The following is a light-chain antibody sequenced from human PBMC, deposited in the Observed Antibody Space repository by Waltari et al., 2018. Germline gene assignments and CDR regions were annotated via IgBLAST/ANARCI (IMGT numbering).Light chain of an antibody. CDR3: QKYGTLPAT. J-gene: IGKJ1*01. V-gene: IGKV3-20*01. CDR2: DAS. Sequence: DIFLTQSPGTLSLSPGEGATPSCRASLSISRFLAWYQQKPGQAPMHLIYDASTSATGIPDRFSGSGSGTDFSLTISKLEPEDFAVYYCQKYGTLPATFGQGTKVEIK. CDR1: LSISRF.